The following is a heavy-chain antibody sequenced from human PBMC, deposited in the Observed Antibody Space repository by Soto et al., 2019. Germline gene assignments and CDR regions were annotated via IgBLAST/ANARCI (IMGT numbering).Heavy chain of an antibody. CDR2: ISGSGGST. J-gene: IGHJ6*02. V-gene: IGHV3-23*01. CDR3: AKDRDEGNYDFRFMDV. CDR1: GFTFSSYA. Sequence: GGSLRLSCAASGFTFSSYAMSWVRQAPGKGLEWVSAISGSGGSTYYADSVKGRFTISRDNSKNTLYLQMNSLRAEDTAVYYCAKDRDEGNYDFRFMDVWGQGTTVTVSS. D-gene: IGHD3-3*01.